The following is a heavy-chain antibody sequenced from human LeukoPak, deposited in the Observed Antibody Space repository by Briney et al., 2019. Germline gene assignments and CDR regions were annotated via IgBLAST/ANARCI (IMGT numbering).Heavy chain of an antibody. D-gene: IGHD5-18*01. CDR1: GYTFTSYD. Sequence: ASVKVSCKASGYTFTSYDINWVRQATGQGLEWMGWMNPNSGNTGYAQKFQGRVTMTRNTSISTAYMELSRLRSDDTAVYYCARAGGYSYGYDYWGQGTLVTVSS. J-gene: IGHJ4*02. V-gene: IGHV1-8*01. CDR2: MNPNSGNT. CDR3: ARAGGYSYGYDY.